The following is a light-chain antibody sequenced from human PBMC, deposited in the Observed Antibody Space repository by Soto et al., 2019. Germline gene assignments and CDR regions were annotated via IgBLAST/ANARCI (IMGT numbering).Light chain of an antibody. V-gene: IGLV2-14*01. J-gene: IGLJ1*01. Sequence: LTQPASVSGSPGQSITISCTGTSSDVGGYNYVSWYQQHPGKAPKLIIYEVSNRPSGVSNRFSGSKSGNTASLTISGLQAEDEADYYCSSYTSSSTPVVFGTGTKVTVL. CDR1: SSDVGGYNY. CDR2: EVS. CDR3: SSYTSSSTPVV.